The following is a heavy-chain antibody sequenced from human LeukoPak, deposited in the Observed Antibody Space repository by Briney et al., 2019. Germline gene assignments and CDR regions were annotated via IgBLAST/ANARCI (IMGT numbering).Heavy chain of an antibody. Sequence: SETLSLTCTVSGGSISSSSYYWGWIRQPPGKGLEWIGSIYYSGSTYYNPSLKSRVTISVDTSKNQFSLKLSSVTAADTAVYYCARHPMTTVTRAPRADFDYWGQGTLVTVSS. CDR3: ARHPMTTVTRAPRADFDY. D-gene: IGHD4-17*01. V-gene: IGHV4-39*01. J-gene: IGHJ4*02. CDR1: GGSISSSSYY. CDR2: IYYSGST.